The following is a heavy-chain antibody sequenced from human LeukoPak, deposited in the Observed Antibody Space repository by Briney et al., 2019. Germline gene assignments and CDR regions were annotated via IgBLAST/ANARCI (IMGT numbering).Heavy chain of an antibody. CDR1: GFTFSSYS. Sequence: GGSLRLSCAASGFTFSSYSMKWVRHAAGKGLEWVSSISSSSSYIYYAASAKGRFTISRDNAKNSLYLQMNSLRAEDTAVYYCARDYYGSDDYWGQGTLVTVSS. D-gene: IGHD3-10*01. CDR2: ISSSSSYI. V-gene: IGHV3-21*01. J-gene: IGHJ4*02. CDR3: ARDYYGSDDY.